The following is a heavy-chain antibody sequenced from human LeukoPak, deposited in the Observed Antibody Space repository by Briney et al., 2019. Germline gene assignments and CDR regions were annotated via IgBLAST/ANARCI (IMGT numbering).Heavy chain of an antibody. V-gene: IGHV1-3*04. CDR1: GYTFSNYA. CDR3: ARDQASSAVALIDS. CDR2: INTGNGNT. Sequence: GASVKVSCKASGYTFSNYALHWVRQAPGQSLEWMGWINTGNGNTKYSQKFQGRVTITRDTSATTAYMELSSLRSEDAAVYYCARDQASSAVALIDSWGQGTLVTVSS. D-gene: IGHD3-10*01. J-gene: IGHJ4*02.